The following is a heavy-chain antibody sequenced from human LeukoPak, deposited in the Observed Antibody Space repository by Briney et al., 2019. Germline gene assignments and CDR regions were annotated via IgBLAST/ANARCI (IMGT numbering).Heavy chain of an antibody. CDR1: GESFSDYY. CDR3: SRLFVRGVQSKYGFDV. CDR2: IHHSGST. Sequence: SQTLSLTCAVSGESFSDYYWTWIRQPAGEGLEWIVEIHHSGSTNYNPSLESRVTISVDTSKNQFSLNLTSVTAADMAIYYCSRLFVRGVQSKYGFDVWGQGTTVIVSS. V-gene: IGHV4-34*01. J-gene: IGHJ6*02. D-gene: IGHD3-10*01.